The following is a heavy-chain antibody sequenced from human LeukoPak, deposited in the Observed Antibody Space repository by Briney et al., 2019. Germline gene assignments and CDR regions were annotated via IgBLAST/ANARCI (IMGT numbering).Heavy chain of an antibody. D-gene: IGHD3-10*01. J-gene: IGHJ4*02. V-gene: IGHV4-4*07. CDR2: IYTSGST. Sequence: SETLSLTCTVSGGSISSYYWSWIRQPAGKGLEWIGRIYTSGSTNYNPSLKSRVTISVDTSKNQFSLKLSSVTAADTAVYYCARVRGYYGSGSYVGYWGQGTLVTVSS. CDR3: ARVRGYYGSGSYVGY. CDR1: GGSISSYY.